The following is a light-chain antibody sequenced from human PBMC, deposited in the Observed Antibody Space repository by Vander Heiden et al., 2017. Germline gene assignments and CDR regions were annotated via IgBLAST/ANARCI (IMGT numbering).Light chain of an antibody. CDR2: GAS. CDR3: QRYGTSART. J-gene: IGKJ2*01. Sequence: EIVLTQSPVTLSFSPGERATLPCRASQSISSNYLAWYQQKPSQAPRLLIYGASSRATGIPNRFSGSASATYFTLTISILDPEDFAVYYCQRYGTSARTFGQGTKLEIK. CDR1: QSISSNY. V-gene: IGKV3-20*01.